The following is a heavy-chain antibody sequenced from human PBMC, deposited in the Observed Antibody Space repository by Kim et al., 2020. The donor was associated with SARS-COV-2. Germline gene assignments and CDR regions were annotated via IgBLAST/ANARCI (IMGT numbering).Heavy chain of an antibody. D-gene: IGHD6-6*01. V-gene: IGHV4-4*08. J-gene: IGHJ3*02. CDR3: VRRIAARPVYAFDI. Sequence: TPSRRSRVTMSVDTSKNQFSRKLSSVTAADTAVYYCVRRIAARPVYAFDIWGQGTVVTVSS.